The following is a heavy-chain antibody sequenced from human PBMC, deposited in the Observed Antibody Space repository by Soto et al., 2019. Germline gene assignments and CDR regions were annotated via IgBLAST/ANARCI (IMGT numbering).Heavy chain of an antibody. Sequence: EVQLVESGGGLVQPGGSLRLSCAASGFTFSSYWMSWVRQAPGKGLEWVANIKQDGSEKYYVDSVKGRFTISRDNAKNSLYLQMNSLRAEDTAVYYCARDVRTTVTTVSAYYYYYYMDVWGKGTTVTVSS. V-gene: IGHV3-7*01. CDR3: ARDVRTTVTTVSAYYYYYYMDV. CDR2: IKQDGSEK. D-gene: IGHD4-4*01. J-gene: IGHJ6*03. CDR1: GFTFSSYW.